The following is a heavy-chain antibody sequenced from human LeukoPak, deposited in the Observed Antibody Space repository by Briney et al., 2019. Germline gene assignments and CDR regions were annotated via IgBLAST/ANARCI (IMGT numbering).Heavy chain of an antibody. D-gene: IGHD3-16*01. CDR3: VKGKQDYTYYYYGMDV. Sequence: GGSLRLSCVASGFTFRDYGMYWVRQAPGKGLEWVAFIRYDESHKYYGDPVKGRFTISRDNSKNTLYLQMNTLRTEDTAMYYCVKGKQDYTYYYYGMDVWGQGTTVTVSS. CDR1: GFTFRDYG. V-gene: IGHV3-30*02. CDR2: IRYDESHK. J-gene: IGHJ6*02.